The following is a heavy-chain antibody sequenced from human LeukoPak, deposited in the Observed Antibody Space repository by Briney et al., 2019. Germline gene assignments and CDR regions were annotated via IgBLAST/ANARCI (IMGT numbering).Heavy chain of an antibody. CDR2: IYHSGST. D-gene: IGHD6-25*01. V-gene: IGHV4-38-2*01. Sequence: SETLSLTCAVSGYSISSGYYWGWIRQPPGKGLEWIGSIYHSGSTYYNPSLKSRVTISVDTSKNQFSLKLSSVTAADTAVYYCARHGKLGWIAAPLGYWGQGTLVTVSS. CDR1: GYSISSGYY. J-gene: IGHJ4*02. CDR3: ARHGKLGWIAAPLGY.